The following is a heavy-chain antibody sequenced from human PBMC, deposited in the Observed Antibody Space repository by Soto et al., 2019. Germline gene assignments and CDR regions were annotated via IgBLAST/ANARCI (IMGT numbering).Heavy chain of an antibody. CDR1: GGTFSSYA. D-gene: IGHD3-10*01. V-gene: IGHV1-69*01. CDR3: ARIYYYGSCIYYYYGMVV. Sequence: QVQLVQSGAEVKKPGSSVKVSCKASGGTFSSYAISWVRQAPGQGLEWMGGIIPIFGTANYAQKFQGRVTITPNESTSTAYMELRSLRYEDTAVYYCARIYYYGSCIYYYYGMVVWGQGTTVTVSS. J-gene: IGHJ6*02. CDR2: IIPIFGTA.